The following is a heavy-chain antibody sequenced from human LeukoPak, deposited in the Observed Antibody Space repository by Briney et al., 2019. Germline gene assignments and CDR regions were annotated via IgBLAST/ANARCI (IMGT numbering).Heavy chain of an antibody. CDR2: INHSGST. Sequence: PSDTLSLTFAVYGGSFSAYYWSWIRQPPGKGLEWIGEINHSGSTNYNPSLTSRVTISVDTSKNQFSLKLSSVTAADTAVYYGARHLLGAAGHDYWGQGTLVSVSS. CDR1: GGSFSAYY. V-gene: IGHV4-34*01. CDR3: ARHLLGAAGHDY. D-gene: IGHD6-13*01. J-gene: IGHJ4*02.